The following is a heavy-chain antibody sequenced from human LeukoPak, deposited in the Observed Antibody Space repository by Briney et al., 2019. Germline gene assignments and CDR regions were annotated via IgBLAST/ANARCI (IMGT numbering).Heavy chain of an antibody. D-gene: IGHD7-27*01. V-gene: IGHV3-48*03. CDR3: ASSLSGASGY. Sequence: GGSLRLSCAASGFTFSSYEMNWVRQAPGKGLEWISYISSSGGTIYYTDSVKGRFTISRDNAKNSLYLQMNSLRAEDTAVYYCASSLSGASGYWGQGTLVTVSS. CDR1: GFTFSSYE. CDR2: ISSSGGTI. J-gene: IGHJ4*02.